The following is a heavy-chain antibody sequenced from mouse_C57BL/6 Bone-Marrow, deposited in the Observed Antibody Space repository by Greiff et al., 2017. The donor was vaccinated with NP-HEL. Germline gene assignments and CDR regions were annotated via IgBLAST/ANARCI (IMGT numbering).Heavy chain of an antibody. CDR2: LGPGSGST. CDR3: ARWSGGATDY. J-gene: IGHJ2*01. V-gene: IGHV1-77*01. Sequence: VQLQQSGAELVKPGASVKISCKASGYTFTDYYINWVKQRPGQGLEWIGKLGPGSGSTYYTEKLKGKATLTADKSYSTAYMQLSSLTSEDAAVYFSARWSGGATDYWGQGTTLTVSS. CDR1: GYTFTDYY. D-gene: IGHD1-1*01.